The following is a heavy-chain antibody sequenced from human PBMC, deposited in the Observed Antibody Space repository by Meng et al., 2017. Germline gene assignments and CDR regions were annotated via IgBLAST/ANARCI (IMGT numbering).Heavy chain of an antibody. V-gene: IGHV1-2*02. D-gene: IGHD6-19*01. CDR1: GYTFTGYY. CDR3: ARARVAGTGRGVEYFQH. Sequence: ASVKVSCKASGYTFTGYYMHWVRQAPGQGLEWMGWINPNSGGTNYAQKFQGRVTMTRDTSISTAYMELSSLRAEDTAVYYCARARVAGTGRGVEYFQHWGQGTLVTVSS. CDR2: INPNSGGT. J-gene: IGHJ1*01.